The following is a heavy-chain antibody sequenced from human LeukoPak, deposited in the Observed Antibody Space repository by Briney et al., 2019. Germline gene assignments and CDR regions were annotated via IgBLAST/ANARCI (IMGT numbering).Heavy chain of an antibody. CDR2: ISSNGGST. CDR1: GFTFSSYA. J-gene: IGHJ1*01. Sequence: PGGSLRLSCAASGFTFSSYAMHWVRQAPGKGLEYVSAISSNGGSTYYANSVKGRFTISRDNSKNTLYLQTGSLRAEDMAVYYCARENRLAFQHWGQGTLVTVSS. CDR3: ARENRLAFQH. V-gene: IGHV3-64*01.